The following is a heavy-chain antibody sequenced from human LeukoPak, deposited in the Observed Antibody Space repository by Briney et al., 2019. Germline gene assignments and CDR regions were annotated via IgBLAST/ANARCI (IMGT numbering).Heavy chain of an antibody. CDR2: FTGSGSTT. J-gene: IGHJ4*02. D-gene: IGHD4-17*01. V-gene: IGHV3-23*01. CDR3: AKSRDYGDHSLNY. Sequence: GGSLRLSCAVSGFTFSSYGMSWVRQAPGKGLEWVSAFTGSGSTTYYADSVKGRFTISRDSSKNTLYLQMNSLRAEDTAVYYCAKSRDYGDHSLNYWGQGTLVTVSS. CDR1: GFTFSSYG.